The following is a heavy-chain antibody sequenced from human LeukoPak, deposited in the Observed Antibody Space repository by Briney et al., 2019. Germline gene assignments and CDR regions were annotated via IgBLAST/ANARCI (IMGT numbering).Heavy chain of an antibody. CDR3: ATTSGYFYY. Sequence: SVKVSCKASAYTFTDYYVHWVRQAPGQGLEWMGRINPSSGDTNYAQNFQGRVTMTRDTSISTAYMELSRLRSDDTAVYYCATTSGYFYYWGQGTLVTVSS. CDR1: AYTFTDYY. V-gene: IGHV1-2*06. D-gene: IGHD1-26*01. J-gene: IGHJ4*02. CDR2: INPSSGDT.